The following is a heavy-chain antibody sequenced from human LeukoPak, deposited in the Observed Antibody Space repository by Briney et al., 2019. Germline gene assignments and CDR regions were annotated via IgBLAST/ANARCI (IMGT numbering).Heavy chain of an antibody. CDR1: GFTFSSYS. CDR2: ISSSSSTI. CDR3: AKSPVMPASYGYNFDY. J-gene: IGHJ4*02. V-gene: IGHV3-48*04. Sequence: WGSLRLSCAASGFTFSSYSMNWVRQAPGKGLEWVSYISSSSSTIYYADSVKGRFTISRDNAKNSLYLQMNSLRAEDTAVYYCAKSPVMPASYGYNFDYWGQGTLVTVSS. D-gene: IGHD5-18*01.